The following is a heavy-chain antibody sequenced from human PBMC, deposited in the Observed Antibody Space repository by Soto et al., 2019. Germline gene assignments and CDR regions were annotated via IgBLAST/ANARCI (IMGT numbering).Heavy chain of an antibody. Sequence: GGSLRLSCAASGFTFSSYAMSWVRQAPGKGLDWVSAISGSGGSTYYADSVKGRFTISRDSSKNTLYLQMNSLRAEDTAVYYCAKDREYYDSSGYPSWYFDYWGQGTLVTVSS. CDR3: AKDREYYDSSGYPSWYFDY. V-gene: IGHV3-23*01. J-gene: IGHJ4*02. D-gene: IGHD3-22*01. CDR2: ISGSGGST. CDR1: GFTFSSYA.